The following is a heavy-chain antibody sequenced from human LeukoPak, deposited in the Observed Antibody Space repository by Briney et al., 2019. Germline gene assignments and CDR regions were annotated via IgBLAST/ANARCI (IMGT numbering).Heavy chain of an antibody. V-gene: IGHV3-7*01. J-gene: IGHJ4*02. CDR2: IKQDGSEK. CDR3: ARVGFGESADY. Sequence: GGSLRLSCAASGLTFSSYWMSWVRQAPGKGLEWVANIKQDGSEKYYVDSVKGRFTISRDNAKNSLYLQMNSLRAEDTAVYYCARVGFGESADYWGQGTLVTVSS. D-gene: IGHD3-10*01. CDR1: GLTFSSYW.